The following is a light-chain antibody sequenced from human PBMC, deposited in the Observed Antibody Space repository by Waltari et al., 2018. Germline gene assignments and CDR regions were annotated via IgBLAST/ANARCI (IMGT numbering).Light chain of an antibody. V-gene: IGKV3-11*01. Sequence: EIVLTQSPATLSLSPGVRATLSSRASQSVSSYLAWYQQKPGQAPRLLIYDASNRATGIPARFSGSGSGTDFTLTISSLEPEDFAVYYCQQRSNWPPSLTFGGGTKVEIK. J-gene: IGKJ4*01. CDR3: QQRSNWPPSLT. CDR1: QSVSSY. CDR2: DAS.